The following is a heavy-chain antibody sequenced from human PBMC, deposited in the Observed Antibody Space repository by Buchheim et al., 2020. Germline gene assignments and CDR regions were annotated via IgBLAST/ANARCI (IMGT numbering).Heavy chain of an antibody. CDR2: INGDATTI. Sequence: EVQLVESGGGLVQPGGSLRLSCAASGFTFSTYWMHWVRQAPGKGLVWVARINGDATTITYADSVKGRFTISRDNAKNTVSLQMNSLRAEDTAVYYCAGAYDTSGGSWGQGTL. CDR1: GFTFSTYW. V-gene: IGHV3-74*01. D-gene: IGHD3-22*01. CDR3: AGAYDTSGGS. J-gene: IGHJ5*02.